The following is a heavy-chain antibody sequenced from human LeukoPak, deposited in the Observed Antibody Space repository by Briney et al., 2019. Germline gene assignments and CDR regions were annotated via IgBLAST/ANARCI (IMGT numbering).Heavy chain of an antibody. Sequence: ASVKVSCKASGYTFTSYGISWVRQALGQGLEWMGWISAYNGQTNYAQKLQGRVTMTTDTSTSTAYMELKSLRSDDTALYYCARDVVGATSFDYWGRGTLVTVSS. CDR3: ARDVVGATSFDY. V-gene: IGHV1-18*01. J-gene: IGHJ4*02. CDR2: ISAYNGQT. D-gene: IGHD1-26*01. CDR1: GYTFTSYG.